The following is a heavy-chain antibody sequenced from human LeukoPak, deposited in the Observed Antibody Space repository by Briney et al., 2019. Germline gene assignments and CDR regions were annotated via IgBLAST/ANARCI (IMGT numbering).Heavy chain of an antibody. V-gene: IGHV3-48*03. CDR2: ISSSGTTI. D-gene: IGHD3-9*01. J-gene: IGHJ4*02. Sequence: GGSLRLSCAASGFTFSSYEMNWVRQAPGKGLEWVSYISSSGTTIYSADSVKGRFTISRDNAKNSLYLQMNSLRAEDTAVYYCARDFDWLFDYWGQGTLVTVSS. CDR1: GFTFSSYE. CDR3: ARDFDWLFDY.